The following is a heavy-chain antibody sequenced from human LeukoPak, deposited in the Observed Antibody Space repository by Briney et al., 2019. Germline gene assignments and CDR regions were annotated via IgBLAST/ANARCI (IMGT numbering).Heavy chain of an antibody. CDR2: INPDSGGR. D-gene: IGHD3-22*01. Sequence: SSVKVSFKASGYTFTGYYMHWVRQAPGQGLEWMGWINPDSGGRKNAQKVQGRVTMTRDTSIRTAYMQLSRLSSDDTAVYYCARVDDRGHYYDSSGPRKLFDYWGQGTLVTVSS. V-gene: IGHV1-2*02. CDR1: GYTFTGYY. J-gene: IGHJ4*02. CDR3: ARVDDRGHYYDSSGPRKLFDY.